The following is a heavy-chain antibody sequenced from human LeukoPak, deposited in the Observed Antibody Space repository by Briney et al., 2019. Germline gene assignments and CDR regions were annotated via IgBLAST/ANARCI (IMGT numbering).Heavy chain of an antibody. CDR3: ARGLGTYWGKDFLNWFDP. V-gene: IGHV1-8*02. CDR2: VNPNNGDA. D-gene: IGHD7-27*01. J-gene: IGHJ5*02. Sequence: ASVKVSCKASGYSFTNYDINWVRQAAGQGFEWMGWVNPNNGDAGFSQKFQGRVTLTSNTSLTTAYMELTSLTSEDTAVYYCARGLGTYWGKDFLNWFDPWGQGTLVTVSS. CDR1: GYSFTNYD.